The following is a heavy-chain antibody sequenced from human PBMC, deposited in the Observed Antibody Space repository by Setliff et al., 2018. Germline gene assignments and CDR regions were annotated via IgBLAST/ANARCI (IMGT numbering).Heavy chain of an antibody. CDR2: IQSTGNT. CDR1: GVSFGSGTYY. V-gene: IGHV4-61*02. Sequence: PSETLSLTCTVSGVSFGSGTYYWSWIRQPAGKGLEWIGLIQSTGNTNYNPSLQSRVTISIDTSKNQFSLKMSSVTAADTAVYYCARRDGSIIYREFFDYRGQGALVTAPQ. D-gene: IGHD3-10*01. J-gene: IGHJ4*02. CDR3: ARRDGSIIYREFFDY.